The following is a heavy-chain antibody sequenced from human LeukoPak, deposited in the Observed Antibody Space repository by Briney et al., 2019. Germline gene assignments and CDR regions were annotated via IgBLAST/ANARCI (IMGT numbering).Heavy chain of an antibody. CDR1: GGSISSSNW. D-gene: IGHD3-3*01. CDR3: ARGRQYYDFWSGYRLFDY. Sequence: SETLSLTCAVSGGSISSSNWWSWVRQPPGKGLEWIGEIYHSGSTNYNPSLKSRVTISVDKSKNQFYLKLSSVTAADTAVYYCARGRQYYDFWSGYRLFDYWGQGTLVTVSS. V-gene: IGHV4-4*02. CDR2: IYHSGST. J-gene: IGHJ4*02.